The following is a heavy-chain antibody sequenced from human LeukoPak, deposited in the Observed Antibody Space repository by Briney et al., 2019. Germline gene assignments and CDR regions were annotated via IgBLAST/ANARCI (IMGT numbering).Heavy chain of an antibody. CDR1: GGSISSYY. V-gene: IGHV4-59*12. Sequence: SETLSLTCTFSGGSISSYYRSWIRQPPGKGLEWIGFISYSGVTNYNPSLKSRVTISLDTSKNQFPLRLTSVTAADTAVYYCAIRIAVASPYYFDYWGRGTLVTVSS. CDR3: AIRIAVASPYYFDY. J-gene: IGHJ4*02. D-gene: IGHD6-19*01. CDR2: ISYSGVT.